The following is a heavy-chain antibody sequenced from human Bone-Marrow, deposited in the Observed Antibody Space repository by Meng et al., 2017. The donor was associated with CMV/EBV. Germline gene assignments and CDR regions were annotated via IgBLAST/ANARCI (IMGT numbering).Heavy chain of an antibody. J-gene: IGHJ6*02. D-gene: IGHD3-10*01. Sequence: GESLKISCAVSGFSFSNYAMSWVRQAPGKGLEWVSIIYSSGGSTDYANSVKGRFTISRDNSKNTLYLQMNSLRAEDTAVYYCAKSKGRSYSIYYYYYGMDVWGPGTTVTVSS. CDR2: IYSSGGST. V-gene: IGHV3-23*03. CDR1: GFSFSNYA. CDR3: AKSKGRSYSIYYYYYGMDV.